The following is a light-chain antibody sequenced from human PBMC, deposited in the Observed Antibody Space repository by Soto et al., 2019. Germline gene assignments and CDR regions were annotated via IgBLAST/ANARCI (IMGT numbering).Light chain of an antibody. V-gene: IGKV3-20*01. Sequence: EMVLTQSPGTLYLSPGERATLSCRASQTVSTNYLAWFQHKPGQAPRLLIYGASSRATGIPDRFSGSGSGTDLTLTINRLEREDLAVYFCQQYSDSPLTFGGGTKVEIK. CDR1: QTVSTNY. CDR2: GAS. CDR3: QQYSDSPLT. J-gene: IGKJ4*01.